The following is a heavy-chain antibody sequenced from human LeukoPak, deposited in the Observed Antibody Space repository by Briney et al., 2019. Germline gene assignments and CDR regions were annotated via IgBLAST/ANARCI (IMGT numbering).Heavy chain of an antibody. D-gene: IGHD4-23*01. CDR2: ISSSSSSYT. CDR1: GFTFSSYS. V-gene: IGHV3-21*01. J-gene: IGHJ4*02. CDR3: ARDPTGGNSPNDY. Sequence: GGSLRLSCAASGFTFSSYSMNWVRQAPGKGLEWVSSISSSSSSYTYYADSVKGRFTISRDNAKNSLYLQMNSLRAEDTAVYYCARDPTGGNSPNDYWGQGTLVTVSS.